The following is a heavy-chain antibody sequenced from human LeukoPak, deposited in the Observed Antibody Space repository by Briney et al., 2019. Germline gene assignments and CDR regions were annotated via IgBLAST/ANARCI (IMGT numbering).Heavy chain of an antibody. CDR3: AKASHSGYDEYFDY. Sequence: PGRSLRLSCAASGFTFDDYAMHWVRQAPGKGLEWVSGISWNSGSIGYADSVKGRFTISRDNAKNSLYLQMNSLRAEDTALYYCAKASHSGYDEYFDYWGQGTLVTVSS. V-gene: IGHV3-9*01. J-gene: IGHJ4*02. CDR2: ISWNSGSI. CDR1: GFTFDDYA. D-gene: IGHD5-12*01.